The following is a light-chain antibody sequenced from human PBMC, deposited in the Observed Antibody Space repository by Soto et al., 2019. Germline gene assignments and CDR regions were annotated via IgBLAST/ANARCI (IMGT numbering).Light chain of an antibody. Sequence: EIVLTQSPATLSVSPGDRVTLSCRASQGLRSNLAWYQQKPGQAPRLLIFGASNRATGIPARFSGSGSGTDFTLTISSLEPEDFAVYYCQQRSNWLITFGQGTLLEIK. V-gene: IGKV3D-11*01. CDR3: QQRSNWLIT. CDR1: QGLRSN. CDR2: GAS. J-gene: IGKJ5*01.